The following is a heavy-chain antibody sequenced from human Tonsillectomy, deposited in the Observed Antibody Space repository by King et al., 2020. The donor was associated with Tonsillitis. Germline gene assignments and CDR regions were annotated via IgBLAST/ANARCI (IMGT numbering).Heavy chain of an antibody. Sequence: VQLVESGGGLVPPGGSLRLSCSASGFTFSGSVMHWVRQAPGKRLEYVSSISYTGDSTYYADSVKGRFTISRDNSKDTLYLQMSSLRVEDTAVYYCVKNCSSGWFYDYWGQGTLVTVSS. V-gene: IGHV3-64D*06. J-gene: IGHJ4*02. CDR1: GFTFSGSV. CDR2: ISYTGDST. D-gene: IGHD6-25*01. CDR3: VKNCSSGWFYDY.